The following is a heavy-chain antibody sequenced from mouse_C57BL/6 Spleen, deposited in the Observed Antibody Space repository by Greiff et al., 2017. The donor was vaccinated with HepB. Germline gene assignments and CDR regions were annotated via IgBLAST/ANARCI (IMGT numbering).Heavy chain of an antibody. CDR2: MNPSTGVT. V-gene: IGHV1-42*01. J-gene: IGHJ2*01. D-gene: IGHD3-2*02. Sequence: VQLKQSGPELVKPGDSLKISCKASGYSFTGYYMNWVKQSPEKSLEWIGEMNPSTGVTTDNRKFKAKATLTVDKSTSTAYMQLKSQTSEESAVEYCARSGGSAGDVNYGGQGITCTVSS. CDR1: GYSFTGYY. CDR3: ARSGGSAGDVNY.